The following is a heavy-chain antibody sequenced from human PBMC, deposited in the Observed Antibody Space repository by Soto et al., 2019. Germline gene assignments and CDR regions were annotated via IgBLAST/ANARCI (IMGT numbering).Heavy chain of an antibody. Sequence: QVQLVQSGAEVKKPGASVKVSCKASGYTFTSYGISWVRQAPGQGLEWMGWTSAYNANTNYAQKLQGRVTMTTDTATSTAYMERRSLTSYDTAVYYCARSSMVRDLLFDYWGQGTLVSVSS. CDR3: ARSSMVRDLLFDY. CDR1: GYTFTSYG. V-gene: IGHV1-18*01. CDR2: TSAYNANT. D-gene: IGHD3-10*01. J-gene: IGHJ4*02.